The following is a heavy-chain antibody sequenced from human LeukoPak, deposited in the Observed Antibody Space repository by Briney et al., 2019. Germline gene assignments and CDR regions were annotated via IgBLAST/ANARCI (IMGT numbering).Heavy chain of an antibody. CDR3: ARAQVKSYYDFWSGYYRSDYYYGMDV. CDR2: IYHSGST. Sequence: SGTLSLTCAVSGGSISSSNWWSWVRQPPGKGLEWIGEIYHSGSTNYNPSLKSRVTISVDKSKNQFSLKLSSVTAADTAVYYCARAQVKSYYDFWSGYYRSDYYYGMDVWGQGTTVTVSS. J-gene: IGHJ6*02. D-gene: IGHD3-3*01. CDR1: GGSISSSNW. V-gene: IGHV4-4*02.